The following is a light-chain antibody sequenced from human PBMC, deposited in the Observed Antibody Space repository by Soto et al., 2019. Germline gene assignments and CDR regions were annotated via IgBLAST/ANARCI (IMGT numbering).Light chain of an antibody. J-gene: IGKJ1*01. V-gene: IGKV1-5*03. CDR3: QHYNSYSEA. CDR2: KAS. Sequence: DIQLTQSPSFLSASVGDRVTITCRASQDISSYLAWYQQKPGKAPKLLIYKASTLKSGVPSRFSGSGSGTEFTLTISSLQPDDFATYYCQHYNSYSEAFGQGTKVDIK. CDR1: QDISSY.